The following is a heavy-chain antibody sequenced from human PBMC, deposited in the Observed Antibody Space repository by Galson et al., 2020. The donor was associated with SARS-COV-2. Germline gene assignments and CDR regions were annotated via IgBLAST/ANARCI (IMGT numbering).Heavy chain of an antibody. V-gene: IGHV4-30-2*01. J-gene: IGHJ3*02. D-gene: IGHD4-17*01. Sequence: SETLSLTFAVSGTSISGGSYSWNWIRQPPGKGLEWIGYISHSGGTYYNPSLKSRVTISGDRSKNQFSLRLSSVTAADAAVYFCARLHYGVYAPEAFDIWGPGTRVTVAS. CDR3: ARLHYGVYAPEAFDI. CDR2: ISHSGGT. CDR1: GTSISGGSYS.